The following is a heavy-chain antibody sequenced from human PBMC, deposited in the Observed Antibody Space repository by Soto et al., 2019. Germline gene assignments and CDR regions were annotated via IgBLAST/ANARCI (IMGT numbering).Heavy chain of an antibody. CDR2: IYYSGST. D-gene: IGHD2-8*02. CDR1: GGSISSYY. V-gene: IGHV4-59*01. J-gene: IGHJ6*02. Sequence: SETLSLTCTVSGGSISSYYWSWIRQPPGKGLEWIGYIYYSGSTNYNPSLKSRVTISVDTSKNQLSLKLSSVTAADTAVYYCARGGVLSYYYYYGLDVWGQGTTVTVSS. CDR3: ARGGVLSYYYYYGLDV.